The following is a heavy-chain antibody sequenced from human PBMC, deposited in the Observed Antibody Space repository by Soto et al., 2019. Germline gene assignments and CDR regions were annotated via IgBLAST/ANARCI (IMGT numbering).Heavy chain of an antibody. V-gene: IGHV1-18*01. CDR3: ARDLGYCRSGTCYREWFDP. CDR2: VSGDNGRT. J-gene: IGHJ5*02. Sequence: QVQLVQSGAEVKKPGASVKVSCKASGYTFTTHGISWVRQAPGQGLEWMGWVSGDNGRTNYAQSLQGRVTMTTDTSTNTAYMELRSLRSDDTAVYYWARDLGYCRSGTCYREWFDPWGQGTLVTVSS. D-gene: IGHD2-15*01. CDR1: GYTFTTHG.